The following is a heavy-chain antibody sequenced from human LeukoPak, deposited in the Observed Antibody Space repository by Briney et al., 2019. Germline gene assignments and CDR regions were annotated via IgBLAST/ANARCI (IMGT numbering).Heavy chain of an antibody. CDR3: ARGPVEMATIRYFDY. V-gene: IGHV4-34*01. J-gene: IGHJ4*02. D-gene: IGHD5-24*01. CDR2: INHSGST. CDR1: GGSFSGYY. Sequence: SETLSLTCAVYGGSFSGYYWSWIRQPPGKGLEWIGEINHSGSTNYNLSLKSRVTISLDTSKNQFSLKLSSVTAADTAVYYCARGPVEMATIRYFDYWGQGTLVTVSS.